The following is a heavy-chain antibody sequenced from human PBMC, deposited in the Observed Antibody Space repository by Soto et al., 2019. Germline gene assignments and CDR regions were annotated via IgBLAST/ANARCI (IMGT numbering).Heavy chain of an antibody. CDR1: GYTFTSYD. CDR2: MNPNSGNT. D-gene: IGHD2-2*01. Sequence: ASVKVSCKASGYTFTSYDINWVRQATGQGLEWMGWMNPNSGNTGYAQKFQGRVTMTRNTSISTAYMELSSLRSEDTAVYYCARGTECSTRCYAHYYYYKDVWGKGTTVTVSS. CDR3: ARGTECSTRCYAHYYYYKDV. J-gene: IGHJ6*03. V-gene: IGHV1-8*01.